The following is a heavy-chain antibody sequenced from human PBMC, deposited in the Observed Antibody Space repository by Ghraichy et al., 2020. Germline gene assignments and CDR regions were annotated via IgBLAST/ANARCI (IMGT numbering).Heavy chain of an antibody. V-gene: IGHV3-23*01. CDR2: IIGTGGGP. D-gene: IGHD3-10*01. CDR3: AKGSETEYYGSGNYYNIGCFDP. CDR1: GFTFSSYA. Sequence: GGSLRLSCAASGFTFSSYAMSWVRQAPGKGLVWVSTIIGTGGGPYYADSVKGRFTISRDNSKNTLYLQMNSLRAEDTAVYYCAKGSETEYYGSGNYYNIGCFDPWGQGTLVTVSS. J-gene: IGHJ5*02.